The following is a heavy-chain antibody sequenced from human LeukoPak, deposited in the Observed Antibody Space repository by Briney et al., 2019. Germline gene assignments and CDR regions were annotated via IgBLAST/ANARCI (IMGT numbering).Heavy chain of an antibody. CDR1: GFTFSNYA. D-gene: IGHD6-13*01. V-gene: IGHV3-53*01. CDR3: AREMEAAAAGTLAAFDI. J-gene: IGHJ3*02. Sequence: GGSLRLSCAASGFTFSNYAMSWVRQAPGKGLEWVSVIYSGGSTYYADSVKGRFTISRDNSKNTLYLQMNSLRAEDTAVYYCAREMEAAAAGTLAAFDIWGQGTMVTVSS. CDR2: IYSGGST.